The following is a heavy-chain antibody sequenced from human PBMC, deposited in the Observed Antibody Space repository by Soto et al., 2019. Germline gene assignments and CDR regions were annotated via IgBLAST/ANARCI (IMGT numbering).Heavy chain of an antibody. CDR1: GGSISYEYYH. Sequence: SETLSLTCTVSGGSISYEYYHWTWIRQSPGKGLEWIGYIHYSGSILYNPSFKSRVTISVDTSKNQFSLQLSSVTAADTAVYFCAREDDGGDRDYYGLDVWGQGTTVTVSS. D-gene: IGHD2-21*02. V-gene: IGHV4-30-4*08. CDR2: IHYSGSI. CDR3: AREDDGGDRDYYGLDV. J-gene: IGHJ6*02.